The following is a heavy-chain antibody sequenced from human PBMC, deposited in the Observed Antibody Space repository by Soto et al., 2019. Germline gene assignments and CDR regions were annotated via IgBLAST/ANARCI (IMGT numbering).Heavy chain of an antibody. CDR3: ASVWRRVDYHVSGSYCAGYGMDA. CDR1: GYTFTSYA. CDR2: INAGNAST. D-gene: IGHD3-10*01. Sequence: ASVKVSCKASGYTFTSYAMRWVRQAPGQRLEWMGWINAGNASTKYSQKFQGRVTITRDTSASTAYMELSSLSSEDTAVYYCASVWRRVDYHVSGSYCAGYGMDAWDHGSQVIV. J-gene: IGHJ6*02. V-gene: IGHV1-3*01.